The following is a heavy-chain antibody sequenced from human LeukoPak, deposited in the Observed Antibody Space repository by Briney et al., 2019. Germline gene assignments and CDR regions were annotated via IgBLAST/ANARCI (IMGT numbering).Heavy chain of an antibody. CDR1: GYTSTGYY. D-gene: IGHD3-22*01. CDR2: INPNSGGT. V-gene: IGHV1-2*02. Sequence: ASVKVSCKASGYTSTGYYMHWVRQAPGQGLEWMGWINPNSGGTNYAQKFQGRVTMTRDTSISTAYMELSRLRSDDTAVYYCARDRADYYDSSGYCVWGQGTLVTVSS. J-gene: IGHJ4*02. CDR3: ARDRADYYDSSGYCV.